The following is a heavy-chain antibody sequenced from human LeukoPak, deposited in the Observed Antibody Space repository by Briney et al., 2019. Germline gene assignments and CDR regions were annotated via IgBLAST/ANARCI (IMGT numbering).Heavy chain of an antibody. CDR1: GGSISSGGYY. CDR3: ARVVHHQLLFYWFDP. D-gene: IGHD2-2*01. J-gene: IGHJ5*02. Sequence: SQTLSLTCTVSGGSISSGGYYWSWFRQNPGKGLEWIGYIYYSGSTYYNPSLKSRVTISVDTSKNQFSLKLSSVTAADTAVYYCARVVHHQLLFYWFDPWGQGTLVTVSS. V-gene: IGHV4-31*03. CDR2: IYYSGST.